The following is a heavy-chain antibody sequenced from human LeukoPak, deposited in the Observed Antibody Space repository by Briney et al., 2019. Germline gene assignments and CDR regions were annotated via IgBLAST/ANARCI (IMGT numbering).Heavy chain of an antibody. CDR3: ARVKGATFDY. V-gene: IGHV4-34*01. CDR2: INHSGST. D-gene: IGHD1-26*01. CDR1: GGSFSGYY. J-gene: IGHJ4*02. Sequence: PSETLSLTCAVYGGSFSGYYWSWIRQPPGKGLEWIGEINHSGSTNYNPSLKSRVTISVDTSKNQFSLKLSSVTAADTAVYYCARVKGATFDYWGQGTLVTVSS.